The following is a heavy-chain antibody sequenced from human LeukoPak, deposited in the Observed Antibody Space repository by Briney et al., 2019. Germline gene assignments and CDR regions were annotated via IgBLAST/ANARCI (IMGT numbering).Heavy chain of an antibody. CDR1: SGSITNYF. V-gene: IGHV4-4*07. CDR3: AREDSAAYCTSSNCYGFDS. J-gene: IGHJ5*01. D-gene: IGHD2-2*01. CDR2: IYVSGLIFASGST. Sequence: PSETLPLTCTVSSGSITNYFWTWIRQPAGKGLEWIGRIYVSGLIFASGSTNYNPSLKSRVIISVDKSKKQVSLKLRSVTAADTAVYYCAREDSAAYCTSSNCYGFDSWGQGTLVTVSS.